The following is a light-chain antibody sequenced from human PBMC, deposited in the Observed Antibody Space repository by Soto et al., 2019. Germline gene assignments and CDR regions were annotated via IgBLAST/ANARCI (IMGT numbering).Light chain of an antibody. V-gene: IGKV3-20*01. CDR1: QTVSNNY. Sequence: EVVLTQSPGTLSLSPGERATLSCRASQTVSNNYLAWYQHKPGQSPKLLIFGSSDRATGIPDRFSGSGSGTDSTLTISRKEPEDFAGYYCQQDGSSPPYTFGQGTKLEIK. CDR3: QQDGSSPPYT. CDR2: GSS. J-gene: IGKJ2*01.